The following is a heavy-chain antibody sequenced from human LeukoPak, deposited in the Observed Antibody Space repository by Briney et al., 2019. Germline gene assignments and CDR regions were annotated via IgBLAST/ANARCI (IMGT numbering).Heavy chain of an antibody. CDR3: AKDIHDGANGDYYAFDI. Sequence: GGSLRLSCAASGFNFGEFWMAWVRQTPGKGLEWVADIKEDGSEEFYVDSVKGRFTISRDNAKNSLYLQMNSLRAEDMALYYCAKDIHDGANGDYYAFDIWGQGTMVTVSS. J-gene: IGHJ3*02. D-gene: IGHD4-17*01. V-gene: IGHV3-7*03. CDR1: GFNFGEFW. CDR2: IKEDGSEE.